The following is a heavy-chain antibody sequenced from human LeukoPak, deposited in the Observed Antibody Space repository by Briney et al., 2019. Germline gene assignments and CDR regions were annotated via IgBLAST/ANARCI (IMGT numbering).Heavy chain of an antibody. CDR1: GGSISSYY. V-gene: IGHV4-59*01. J-gene: IGHJ3*02. Sequence: SETLSLTCTVSGGSISSYYWSWIRQPPGKGLEWIGYIYYSGSTNYNPSLKSRVTISVDTSKNQFSLKLSSVTAADTAVYYCARVVPAAMSPDAFDIWGQGTMVTVSS. CDR3: ARVVPAAMSPDAFDI. CDR2: IYYSGST. D-gene: IGHD2-2*01.